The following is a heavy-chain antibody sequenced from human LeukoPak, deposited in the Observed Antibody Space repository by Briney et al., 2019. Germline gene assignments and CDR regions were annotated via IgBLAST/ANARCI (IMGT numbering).Heavy chain of an antibody. CDR1: GGSISSYY. CDR2: IYYSGST. D-gene: IGHD3-22*01. Sequence: SETLSLTCTVSGGSISSYYWSWIRQPPGKGLEWIGYIYYSGSTNYNPSPKSRVTISVDTSKNQFSLKLSSVTAADTAVYYCARRDLDYYDSSGYLAEYYFDYWGQGTLVTVSS. V-gene: IGHV4-59*08. J-gene: IGHJ4*02. CDR3: ARRDLDYYDSSGYLAEYYFDY.